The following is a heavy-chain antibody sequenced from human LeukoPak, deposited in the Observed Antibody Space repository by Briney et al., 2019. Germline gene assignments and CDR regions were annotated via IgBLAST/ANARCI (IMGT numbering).Heavy chain of an antibody. Sequence: PSETLSLTCTVSGGSISHYYWSWIRQPAGKGLEWIGRFYSSENSYYNPSLKGRVTMSVDTSKNQFSLKLTSVTAADTAVYYCARAPASGSGTPNWFDPWGHGTLVTVSS. V-gene: IGHV4-4*07. CDR1: GGSISHYY. J-gene: IGHJ5*02. CDR2: FYSSENS. CDR3: ARAPASGSGTPNWFDP. D-gene: IGHD3-10*01.